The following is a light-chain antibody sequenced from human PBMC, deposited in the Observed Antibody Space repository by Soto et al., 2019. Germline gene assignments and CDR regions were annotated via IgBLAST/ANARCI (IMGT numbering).Light chain of an antibody. J-gene: IGKJ1*01. CDR3: QQYNNWPRT. V-gene: IGKV1-39*01. Sequence: DIHMTQSPSSLSASVGDGVTITCRASQSISSYLNWYQQKPGKAPKLLIYAASSLQSGVPSRFSGSGSGTEFTLTISSLQSEDFAVYYCQQYNNWPRTFGQGTKVDIK. CDR1: QSISSY. CDR2: AAS.